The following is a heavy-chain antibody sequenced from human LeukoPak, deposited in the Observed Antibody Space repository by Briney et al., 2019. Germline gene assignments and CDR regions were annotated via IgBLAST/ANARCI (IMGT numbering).Heavy chain of an antibody. D-gene: IGHD6-19*01. CDR2: ISYDGSNK. Sequence: GGSLRLSCAASGFTFSSYAMHWVRQAPGKGLEWVAVISYDGSNKYYADSVKGRFTISRDNSKNTLYLQMNSLRAEDTAVYYCARDHRYSSGWSRFDYWGQGTLVTVSS. V-gene: IGHV3-30-3*01. CDR3: ARDHRYSSGWSRFDY. CDR1: GFTFSSYA. J-gene: IGHJ4*02.